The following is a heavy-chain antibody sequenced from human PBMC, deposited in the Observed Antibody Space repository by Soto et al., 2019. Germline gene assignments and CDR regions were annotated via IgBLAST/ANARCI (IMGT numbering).Heavy chain of an antibody. D-gene: IGHD1-1*01. CDR1: GYSFTSYW. V-gene: IGHV5-51*01. Sequence: GESLKISCKGSGYSFTSYWIGWVRQMPGKGLEWMGIIYPGDSDTRYSPSFQGQVTISADKSISTAYLQWSSLKASDTAMYYCARIADKQRYYYYYYYMDGWGKGTTVTVSS. J-gene: IGHJ6*03. CDR2: IYPGDSDT. CDR3: ARIADKQRYYYYYYYMDG.